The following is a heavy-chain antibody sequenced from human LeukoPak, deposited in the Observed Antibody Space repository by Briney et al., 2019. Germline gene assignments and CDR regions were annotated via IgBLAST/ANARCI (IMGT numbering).Heavy chain of an antibody. CDR2: IYTSGST. CDR1: GGSISSYY. D-gene: IGHD5-12*01. V-gene: IGHV4-4*07. Sequence: SETLSLTCPVSGGSISSYYWSWIRQPAGKGREWIGLIYTSGSTNYNPSLKSRVTMSVDTSKNQFSLKLSSVTAADTAVYYCARVRGEEWLAAYSWFDPWGQGTLVTVSS. CDR3: ARVRGEEWLAAYSWFDP. J-gene: IGHJ5*02.